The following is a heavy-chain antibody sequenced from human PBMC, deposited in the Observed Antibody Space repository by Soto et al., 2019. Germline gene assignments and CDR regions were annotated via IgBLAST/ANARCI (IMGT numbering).Heavy chain of an antibody. CDR2: VTPSGST. CDR1: GGSFSDYY. CDR3: VRVSDI. D-gene: IGHD2-21*02. V-gene: IGHV4-34*02. Sequence: QVQLKQWGAGLLKPSETLSLTCAVYGGSFSDYYWSWIRQSPGKGLECIGEVTPSGSTNYNPSLKSRVTVSIDTSKNHFSLRLTSVTAADTAVYYCVRVSDIWGQGTLVTVSS. J-gene: IGHJ4*02.